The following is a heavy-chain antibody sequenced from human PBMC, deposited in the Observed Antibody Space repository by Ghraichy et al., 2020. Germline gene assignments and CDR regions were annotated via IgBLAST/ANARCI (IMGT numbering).Heavy chain of an antibody. CDR3: ARRVDYGDYEFDY. CDR2: IYHTGNT. Sequence: SETLSLTCAVSGGSISSNYWWSWVRQPPGKGLEWIGDIYHTGNTNYNPSLTSRVTMSLDKSQNSLSLKLSSVTAADTAVYYCARRVDYGDYEFDYLGQGTLITVSS. CDR1: GGSISSNYW. J-gene: IGHJ4*02. V-gene: IGHV4-4*02. D-gene: IGHD4-17*01.